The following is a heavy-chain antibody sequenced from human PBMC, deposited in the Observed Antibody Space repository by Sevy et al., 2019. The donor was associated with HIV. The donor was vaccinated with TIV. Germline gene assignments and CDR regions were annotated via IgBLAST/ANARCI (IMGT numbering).Heavy chain of an antibody. D-gene: IGHD2-8*01. CDR1: GFTFITYT. V-gene: IGHV3-48*04. CDR3: TRNGGAFDNGFDP. CDR2: ISSSGSSI. J-gene: IGHJ5*02. Sequence: GGSLRLSCAASGFTFITYTMNWVRQAPGKGLEWVSKISSSGSSIYYADSVKGRFTISRDNAKNSLNLQMNSLRAEDTAVYYCTRNGGAFDNGFDPWGQGTLVTVSS.